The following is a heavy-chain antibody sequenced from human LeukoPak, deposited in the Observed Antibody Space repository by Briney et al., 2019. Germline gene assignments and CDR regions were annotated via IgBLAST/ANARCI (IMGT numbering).Heavy chain of an antibody. J-gene: IGHJ4*02. Sequence: PGGTLRLSCAASGFTFDEYTMHWARHAPGKGLEGVSLISWDSGSTYYADSVKGRFTISRDNSKNSLYLQMNSLRTEDAALYYCAKDKNYYDSSGYFDYWGQGTLVTVSS. V-gene: IGHV3-43*01. D-gene: IGHD3-22*01. CDR2: ISWDSGST. CDR1: GFTFDEYT. CDR3: AKDKNYYDSSGYFDY.